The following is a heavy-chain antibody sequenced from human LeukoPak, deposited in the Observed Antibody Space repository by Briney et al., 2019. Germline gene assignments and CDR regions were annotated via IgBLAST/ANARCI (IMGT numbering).Heavy chain of an antibody. CDR3: TRMTTGHDY. CDR1: GVSFDDYY. V-gene: IGHV4-34*10. D-gene: IGHD4-17*01. CDR2: INHSGCT. Sequence: SETLSLTCGVSGVSFDDYYWAWVRQTPEKGLEWIGEINHSGCTNDSPSLKSRITLSIDTSRKQFSLNLRSVTVADAGLYYCTRMTTGHDYWGQGTLVTVSS. J-gene: IGHJ4*02.